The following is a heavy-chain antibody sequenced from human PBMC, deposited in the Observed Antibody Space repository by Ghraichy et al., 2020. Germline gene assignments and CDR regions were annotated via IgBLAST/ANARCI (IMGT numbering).Heavy chain of an antibody. D-gene: IGHD3-22*01. J-gene: IGHJ4*02. CDR3: ARGRIRYYYDSSGYYPYFDY. CDR2: INHSGST. V-gene: IGHV4-34*01. Sequence: SETLSLTCAVYGGSFSGYYWSWIRQPPGKGLEWIGEINHSGSTNYNPSLKSRVTISVDTSKNQFSLKLSSVTAADTAVYYCARGRIRYYYDSSGYYPYFDYWGQGTLVTVSS. CDR1: GGSFSGYY.